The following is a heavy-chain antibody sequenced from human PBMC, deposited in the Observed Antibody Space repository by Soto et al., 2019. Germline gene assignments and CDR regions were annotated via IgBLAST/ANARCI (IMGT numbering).Heavy chain of an antibody. J-gene: IGHJ6*03. CDR2: INPNGGAT. V-gene: IGHV1-2*02. Sequence: QVQLVQSGAEVKKPGASVKVSCKTSGDSFSACYLHWVRQAPGQGLEWLGWINPNGGATKYAQKFRGRVAMTRDTSIRTAYLELSSLRSDDTAIYYCARESGGATATLDYYYFYMDVWGKGTTVTVSS. CDR1: GDSFSACY. CDR3: ARESGGATATLDYYYFYMDV. D-gene: IGHD5-12*01.